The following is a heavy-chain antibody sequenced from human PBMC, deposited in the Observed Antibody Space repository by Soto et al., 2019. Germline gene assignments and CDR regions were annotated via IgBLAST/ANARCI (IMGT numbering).Heavy chain of an antibody. V-gene: IGHV3-7*01. CDR1: GFTFSNDW. CDR2: IDQGGSEK. Sequence: EVKQVESGGGLVQPGGSLRLSCAASGFTFSNDWMTWVRQAPGKGLEWVANIDQGGSEKYYADSVRGRFTISRDNAKNSLYLQMNSLSAEDTAVYYCASHTNWAFDSWGQGTMVTVSS. J-gene: IGHJ3*01. CDR3: ASHTNWAFDS. D-gene: IGHD2-8*01.